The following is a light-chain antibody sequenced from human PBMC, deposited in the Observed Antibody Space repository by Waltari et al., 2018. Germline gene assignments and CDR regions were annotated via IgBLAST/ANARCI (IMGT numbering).Light chain of an antibody. CDR1: QSISRY. Sequence: ILLTQSPGTLSLSPGDRATLSCRASQSISRYLAWYQQKPGQAPRLLIDGASTRATGIPDRFSGSGSGTDFSLTISGLVPEDSAVYYCQHHFRLPATFGQGTKVEIK. CDR3: QHHFRLPAT. CDR2: GAS. V-gene: IGKV3-20*01. J-gene: IGKJ1*01.